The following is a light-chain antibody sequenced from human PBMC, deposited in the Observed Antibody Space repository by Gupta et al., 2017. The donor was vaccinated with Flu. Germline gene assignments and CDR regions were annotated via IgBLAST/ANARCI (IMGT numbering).Light chain of an antibody. CDR1: SSDVGRSNY. J-gene: IGLJ1*01. CDR3: SSYTSTNTFYV. Sequence: QSALTQPASVSGSPGPSITISCTGTSSDVGRSNYVSWYQQHPGRAPKLIIYDVSNRPSGVSSRFSGSKSGNTASLTISGLEAEDETDYYCSSYTSTNTFYVFGTGTKVTVL. CDR2: DVS. V-gene: IGLV2-14*01.